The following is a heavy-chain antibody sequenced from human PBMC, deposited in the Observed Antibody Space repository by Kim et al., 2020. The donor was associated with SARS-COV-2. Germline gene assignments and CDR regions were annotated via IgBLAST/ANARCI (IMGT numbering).Heavy chain of an antibody. CDR2: IYSGGST. J-gene: IGHJ4*02. CDR3: ARHVSSSWYAAVYFDS. D-gene: IGHD6-13*01. V-gene: IGHV3-66*04. Sequence: GGSLRLSCAASGFTVSSNYMSWVRQAPGKGLEWVSVIYSGGSTYYADSAKGRFTISRDNSKNTLYLQMNSLRAEDTAVDYFARHVSSSWYAAVYFDSWGQGTLVTVSS. CDR1: GFTVSSNY.